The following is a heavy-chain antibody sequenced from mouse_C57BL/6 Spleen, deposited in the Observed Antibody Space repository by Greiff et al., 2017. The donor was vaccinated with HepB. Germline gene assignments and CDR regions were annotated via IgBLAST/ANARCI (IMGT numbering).Heavy chain of an antibody. Sequence: EVKLMESGEGLVKPGGSLKLSCAASGFTFSSYAMSWVRQTPEKRLEWVAYISSGGDYIYYADTVKGRFTISRDNARNTLYLQMSSLKSEDTAMYYCTRDRSPDWYFDVWGTGTTVTVSS. D-gene: IGHD2-14*01. CDR2: ISSGGDYI. J-gene: IGHJ1*03. V-gene: IGHV5-9-1*02. CDR1: GFTFSSYA. CDR3: TRDRSPDWYFDV.